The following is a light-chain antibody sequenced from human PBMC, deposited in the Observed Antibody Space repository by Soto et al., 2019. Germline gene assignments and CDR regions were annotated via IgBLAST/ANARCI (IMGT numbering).Light chain of an antibody. CDR1: QTIANN. J-gene: IGKJ4*01. V-gene: IGKV3D-15*01. Sequence: VVMTQSPATLSVSPGERVTLSCRASQTIANNYVAWYQQKPGQAPRLLIHGASGRAAGIPDRFSGSGSGTEFTLTISNLQPDDFATYYCQQYNSYITFGGGTKVEVK. CDR3: QQYNSYIT. CDR2: GAS.